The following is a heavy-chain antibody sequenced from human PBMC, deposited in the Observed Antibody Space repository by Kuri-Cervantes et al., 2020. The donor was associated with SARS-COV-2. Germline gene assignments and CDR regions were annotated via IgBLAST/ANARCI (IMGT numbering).Heavy chain of an antibody. CDR2: IYPGDSDT. Sequence: KVSCKGSGYSFTSYWIGWVRQMPGKGLELMGIIYPGDSDTRYSPSFQGQVTISADKSISTAYLQWSSLKASDTAMYYRARQASIVGATTGFDYWGQGTLVTVSS. D-gene: IGHD1-26*01. CDR1: GYSFTSYW. J-gene: IGHJ4*02. V-gene: IGHV5-51*01. CDR3: ARQASIVGATTGFDY.